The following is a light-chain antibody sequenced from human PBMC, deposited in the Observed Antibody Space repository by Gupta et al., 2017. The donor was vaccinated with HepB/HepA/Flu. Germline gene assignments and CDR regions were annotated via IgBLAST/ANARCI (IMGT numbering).Light chain of an antibody. CDR2: DVN. Sequence: QSALTQPRSVSGSPGQSVTISCTGTSSDVGRHNYVSWYQQYPGKAPKLMLYDVNKRPSGVPDRFSGSKSGNTASLTISGLQAEEEADYYCCSYAGSYTVIFGGGTKLTV. J-gene: IGLJ2*01. CDR3: CSYAGSYTVI. CDR1: SSDVGRHNY. V-gene: IGLV2-11*01.